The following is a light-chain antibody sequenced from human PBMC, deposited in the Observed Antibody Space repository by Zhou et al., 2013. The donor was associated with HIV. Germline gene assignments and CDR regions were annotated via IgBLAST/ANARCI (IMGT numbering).Light chain of an antibody. J-gene: IGKJ2*01. CDR2: RAS. CDR1: QRVSSSY. CDR3: QSYSDWPPLYT. Sequence: EIVLTQSPGTLSLSPGERATLSCRASQRVSSSYLAWYQQKPGQAPRLLIYRASTRATGIPARFSGSGSGTEFTLTISSLRPEDFAIYYCQSYSDWPPLYTFGQGTKLEIK. V-gene: IGKV3-15*01.